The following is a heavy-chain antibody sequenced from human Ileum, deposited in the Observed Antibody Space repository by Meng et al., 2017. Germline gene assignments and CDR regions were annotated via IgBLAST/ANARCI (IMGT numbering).Heavy chain of an antibody. Sequence: QVQLQESGPGLVKPSGTLSLTCAVSGGSISNGKWWSWVRQPPGKGLEWIGEISQSGTTNYYPSLNSRVSISLDKANNHLSLTLTSVTAADTAVYYCATYGSGSYWHFDPWGRGTLVTVSS. CDR1: GGSISNGKW. CDR2: ISQSGTT. V-gene: IGHV4-4*02. J-gene: IGHJ2*01. CDR3: ATYGSGSYWHFDP. D-gene: IGHD3-10*01.